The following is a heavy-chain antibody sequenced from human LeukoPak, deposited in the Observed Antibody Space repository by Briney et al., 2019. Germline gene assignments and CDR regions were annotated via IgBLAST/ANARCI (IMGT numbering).Heavy chain of an antibody. CDR2: ISPNSGGT. CDR3: ARGLSNVVPAAMSNNWFDP. Sequence: ALVKVSCKASGYTFTAYYMHWVRQAPGQGLEWMGWISPNSGGTNYAQRFQGRVTMTRDTSISTAYMELSRLRADDTAVYYCARGLSNVVPAAMSNNWFDPWGQGTLVTVSS. CDR1: GYTFTAYY. J-gene: IGHJ5*02. V-gene: IGHV1-2*02. D-gene: IGHD2-2*01.